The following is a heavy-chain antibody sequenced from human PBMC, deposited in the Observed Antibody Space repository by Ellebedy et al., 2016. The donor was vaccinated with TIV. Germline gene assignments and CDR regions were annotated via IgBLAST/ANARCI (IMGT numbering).Heavy chain of an antibody. Sequence: AASVKVSCKTSGYNFTSYGISWVRQAPGQGLEWMGWISARDGNINHAQKFQGRVSMTIDTSTSTAYMELRSLRSDDTAVYFCARDYYSGYDFYYCDYWGQGTLVTVSS. V-gene: IGHV1-18*01. CDR1: GYNFTSYG. D-gene: IGHD5-12*01. CDR2: ISARDGNI. CDR3: ARDYYSGYDFYYCDY. J-gene: IGHJ4*02.